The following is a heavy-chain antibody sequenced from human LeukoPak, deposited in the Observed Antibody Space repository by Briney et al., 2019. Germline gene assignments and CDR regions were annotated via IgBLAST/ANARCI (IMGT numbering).Heavy chain of an antibody. J-gene: IGHJ6*03. CDR2: IYYSGST. CDR3: ARAAGGYSGYADRYYYYYMDV. D-gene: IGHD5-12*01. Sequence: SETLSLTCTVPGGSISSYYWSWIRQPPGKGLEWIGYIYYSGSTNYNPSLKSRVTISVDTSKNQFSLKLSSVTAADTAVYYCARAAGGYSGYADRYYYYYMDVWGKGTTVTVSS. CDR1: GGSISSYY. V-gene: IGHV4-59*01.